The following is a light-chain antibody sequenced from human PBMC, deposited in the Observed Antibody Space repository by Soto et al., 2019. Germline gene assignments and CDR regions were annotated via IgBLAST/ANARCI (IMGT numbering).Light chain of an antibody. Sequence: EIVLTQSPATLSSFPGDRVTLSCRASQAVNTRLAWYQHRPGQAPRLLIYLASNRAAGVPARFSGSGSGTDFTLTISDVEPEDFAVYYCQQYGNKPGMTFGPGTKVEIK. CDR3: QQYGNKPGMT. J-gene: IGKJ3*01. CDR2: LAS. CDR1: QAVNTR. V-gene: IGKV3D-11*03.